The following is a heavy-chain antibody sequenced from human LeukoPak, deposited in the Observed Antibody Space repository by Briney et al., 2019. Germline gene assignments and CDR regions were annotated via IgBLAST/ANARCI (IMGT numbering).Heavy chain of an antibody. CDR1: GYTFTSYA. D-gene: IGHD6-13*01. Sequence: GASVKVSCKASGYTFTSYAMHWVRQAPGQRLEWMGWINAGNGNTKYSQKFQGRVTITRDTSASTAYMELSSLRSEDTAVYYCAREGAAAGIIAFGYWGQGTLVTVSS. CDR3: AREGAAAGIIAFGY. J-gene: IGHJ4*02. V-gene: IGHV1-3*01. CDR2: INAGNGNT.